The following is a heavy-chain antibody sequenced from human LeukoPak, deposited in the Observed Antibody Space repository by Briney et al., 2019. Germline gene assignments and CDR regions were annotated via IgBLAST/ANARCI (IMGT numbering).Heavy chain of an antibody. CDR2: INSGYHNT. J-gene: IGHJ5*02. CDR1: GYTFTTYA. Sequence: ASVKLSCKASGYTFTTYAMHWVRQAPGQRLEWMGWINSGYHNTKYSQKFQGRVTITSDTSASTAHMEVRSLTSEDTAIYYCARDSYMAAADTWFDPWGQGTLVTVSS. V-gene: IGHV1-3*01. D-gene: IGHD6-13*01. CDR3: ARDSYMAAADTWFDP.